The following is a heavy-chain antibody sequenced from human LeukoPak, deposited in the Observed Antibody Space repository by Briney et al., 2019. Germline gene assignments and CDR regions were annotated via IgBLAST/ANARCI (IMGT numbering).Heavy chain of an antibody. Sequence: GGSLRLSCAASGFTFSSYSMNWVRQAPGKGLEWVSSITSSSCYIYYADSVKGRFTISRDNAKNSLYLQMNSLRAEDTAMYYCARHVVAVGFDYWGQGTLVTVSS. CDR3: ARHVVAVGFDY. J-gene: IGHJ4*02. D-gene: IGHD3-22*01. CDR2: ITSSSCYI. CDR1: GFTFSSYS. V-gene: IGHV3-21*01.